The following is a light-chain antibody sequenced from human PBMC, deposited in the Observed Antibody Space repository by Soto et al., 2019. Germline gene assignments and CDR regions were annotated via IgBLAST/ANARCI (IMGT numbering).Light chain of an antibody. CDR2: KAS. CDR1: QSISTW. CDR3: QQLNSYPLT. V-gene: IGKV1-5*03. J-gene: IGKJ5*01. Sequence: DIQMSQSPFTLSASVGDRVTITCRASQSISTWLAWYQQKPGKAPKLLIYKASSLDSGVPSRFSGSGSGTEFTLTISSLQPDDFATYHCQQLNSYPLTFGQGTRLEIK.